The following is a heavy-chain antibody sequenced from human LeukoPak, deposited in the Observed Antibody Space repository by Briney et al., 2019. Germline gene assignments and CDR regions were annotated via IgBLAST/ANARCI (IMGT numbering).Heavy chain of an antibody. V-gene: IGHV1-24*01. Sequence: ASVKVSCRVSGYPLNELSMHWVRQAPGKGLEWMGRFHREDGDKIYAQNFQDSYTLTKDTSTDTAYMELSPLGSADTAVYYCATAGLMGPTYFGLFVWGQGTTVTVSS. CDR2: FHREDGDK. D-gene: IGHD2-8*01. CDR3: ATAGLMGPTYFGLFV. CDR1: GYPLNELS. J-gene: IGHJ6*02.